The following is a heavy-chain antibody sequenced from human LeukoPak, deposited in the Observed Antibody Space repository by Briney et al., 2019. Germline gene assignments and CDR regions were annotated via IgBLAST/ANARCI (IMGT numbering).Heavy chain of an antibody. D-gene: IGHD6-19*01. Sequence: SVKVSCKASGGTFSSYAISWVRQAPGQGLEWMGGIIPIFGTANYAQKFQGRVTITADESTSTAYMELSSLRSEDTAVYYCARTYSSGWYGLEYFQHWGQGTLVTVSS. V-gene: IGHV1-69*13. CDR2: IIPIFGTA. CDR1: GGTFSSYA. J-gene: IGHJ1*01. CDR3: ARTYSSGWYGLEYFQH.